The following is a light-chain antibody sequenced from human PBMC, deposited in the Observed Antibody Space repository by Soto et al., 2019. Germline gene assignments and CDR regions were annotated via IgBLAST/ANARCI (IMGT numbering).Light chain of an antibody. Sequence: IQMTLSASALSASIGDRVTITCRASLPISNYLAWYQQKSGKIPNLLIYAASTLQAGVPSRFSGSGSGTEYTLTISSLQPEDFATYYCQQYNIYWWTFGQGAKV. J-gene: IGKJ1*01. CDR3: QQYNIYWWT. CDR1: LPISNY. V-gene: IGKV1-27*01. CDR2: AAS.